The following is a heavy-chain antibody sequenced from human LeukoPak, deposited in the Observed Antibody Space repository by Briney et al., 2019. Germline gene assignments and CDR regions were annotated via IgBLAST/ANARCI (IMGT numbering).Heavy chain of an antibody. D-gene: IGHD3-10*01. V-gene: IGHV1-2*02. CDR1: GYTFTGYY. J-gene: IGHJ6*03. CDR2: INPNSGGT. CDR3: ARWSGSAGYYYYYYMDV. Sequence: ASVKVSCKASGYTFTGYYMHWVRQAPGQGREWMGWINPNSGGTNYAQKFQGRVTMTRDTSISTAYMELSRLRSDDTAVYYCARWSGSAGYYYYYYMDVWGKGTTVTVSS.